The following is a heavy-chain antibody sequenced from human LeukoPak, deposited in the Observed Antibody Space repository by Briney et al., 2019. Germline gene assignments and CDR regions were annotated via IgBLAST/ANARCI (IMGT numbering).Heavy chain of an antibody. CDR1: GGSISSYY. Sequence: SETLSLTCTVSGGSISSYYWSWIRLPPGKGLEWIGCIYSSGSTNYNPSLKSRVTISVATSKNQFSLKLTSVTAADRAVYYCATGLRGVIRPSNWFDPWGQGTLVTVSS. V-gene: IGHV4-59*12. CDR2: IYSSGST. D-gene: IGHD3-10*01. CDR3: ATGLRGVIRPSNWFDP. J-gene: IGHJ5*02.